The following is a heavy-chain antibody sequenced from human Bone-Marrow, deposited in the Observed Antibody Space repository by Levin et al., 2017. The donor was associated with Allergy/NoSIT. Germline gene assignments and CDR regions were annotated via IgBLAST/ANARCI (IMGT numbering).Heavy chain of an antibody. V-gene: IGHV1-69*13. D-gene: IGHD1-26*01. CDR3: VSSIVASGK. J-gene: IGHJ4*01. Sequence: SVKVSCKASGGTLKDHPITWVRQAPGQGLEWMGGIIPVIRTGSYAPKFQGRITINAEESTSTVYMELSGLKSEDTAIYYCVSSIVASGKWGHGTLVTVSS. CDR1: GGTLKDHP. CDR2: IIPVIRTG.